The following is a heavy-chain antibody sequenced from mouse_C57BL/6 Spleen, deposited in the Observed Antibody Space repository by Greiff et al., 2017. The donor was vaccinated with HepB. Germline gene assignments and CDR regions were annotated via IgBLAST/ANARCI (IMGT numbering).Heavy chain of an antibody. J-gene: IGHJ4*01. V-gene: IGHV1-53*01. D-gene: IGHD2-5*01. CDR2: INPSNGGT. Sequence: VQLQQSGTELVKPGASVKLSCKASGYTFTSYWMHWVKQRPGQGLEWIGNINPSNGGTNYNEKFKSKATLTVDKSYSTAYMQLSSLTSEDSAVYYCARKAYSNYVEDAMDYWCQGTSVTVSS. CDR3: ARKAYSNYVEDAMDY. CDR1: GYTFTSYW.